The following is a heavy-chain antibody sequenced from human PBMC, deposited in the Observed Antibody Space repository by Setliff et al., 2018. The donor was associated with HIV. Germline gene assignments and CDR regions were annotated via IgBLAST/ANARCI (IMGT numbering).Heavy chain of an antibody. CDR1: GGSISNSDFY. J-gene: IGHJ4*01. Sequence: SETLSLTCTVSGGSISNSDFYWGWIRQSPGKGLEWIGSIYYRGATYYNPTLQSRVPISADTSKNQFYLKLTSVTAADTAIYYCARGSLYSSSSCFDYWGQGTLVTVSS. CDR3: ARGSLYSSSSCFDY. D-gene: IGHD6-13*01. V-gene: IGHV4-39*01. CDR2: IYYRGAT.